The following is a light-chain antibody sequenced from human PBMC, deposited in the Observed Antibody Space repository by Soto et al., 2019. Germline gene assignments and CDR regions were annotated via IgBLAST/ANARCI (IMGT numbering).Light chain of an antibody. J-gene: IGLJ1*01. V-gene: IGLV1-40*01. Sequence: QSVLTQPPSVSGAPGQRVSISCTGSSSNIGAGYDVHWFQQLPGTAPKLLIYGSSNRPSGVPDRFSGSKSGTSASLAITGIQAEDEADYYCQSYDSSLSVLYVFGTGTKLTVL. CDR1: SSNIGAGYD. CDR3: QSYDSSLSVLYV. CDR2: GSS.